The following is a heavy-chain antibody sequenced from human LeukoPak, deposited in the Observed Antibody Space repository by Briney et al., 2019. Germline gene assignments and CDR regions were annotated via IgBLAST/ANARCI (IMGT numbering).Heavy chain of an antibody. CDR2: IYSGGYT. CDR3: ARPPRRAAHGYFDL. CDR1: GFTVSSNY. V-gene: IGHV3-53*01. J-gene: IGHJ2*01. Sequence: GGSLRLSCAASGFTVSSNYMSWVRQAPGKGLEWVSVIYSGGYTYYADSVKGRFTISRDSSKTTLYLQMNSLRAEDTAVYYCARPPRRAAHGYFDLWGRGTLVTVSS. D-gene: IGHD2-15*01.